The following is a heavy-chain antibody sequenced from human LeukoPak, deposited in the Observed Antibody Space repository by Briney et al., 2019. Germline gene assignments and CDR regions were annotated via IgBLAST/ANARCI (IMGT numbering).Heavy chain of an antibody. CDR2: ISGSGSNT. CDR1: GFTFNNYA. V-gene: IGHV3-23*01. Sequence: GGSLRLSCAASGFTFNNYAMSWVRQAPGKGLEWVSTISGSGSNTYYAHTLKGRFTISRDNSKNTLYLQMNSLRADDTAVYYCAKSVRGYTYYFDCWGQGTLVTVSS. CDR3: AKSVRGYTYYFDC. D-gene: IGHD5-12*01. J-gene: IGHJ4*02.